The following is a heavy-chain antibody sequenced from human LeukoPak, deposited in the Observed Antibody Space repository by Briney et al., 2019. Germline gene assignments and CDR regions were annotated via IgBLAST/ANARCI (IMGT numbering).Heavy chain of an antibody. D-gene: IGHD1-26*01. V-gene: IGHV3-9*01. Sequence: GGSLRLSCAASRFTFDDYAMHWVRQAPGKGLEWVSGISWNSDNIGYADSVKGRFTISRDNAKNSLYLQMNSLRAEDTALYYCAKDIGYSGPFDYWGQGTLVTVSS. CDR3: AKDIGYSGPFDY. CDR1: RFTFDDYA. CDR2: ISWNSDNI. J-gene: IGHJ4*02.